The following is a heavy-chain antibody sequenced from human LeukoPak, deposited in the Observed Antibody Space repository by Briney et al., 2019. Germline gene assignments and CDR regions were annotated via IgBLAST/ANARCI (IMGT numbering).Heavy chain of an antibody. D-gene: IGHD7-27*01. CDR2: ISAYNGNT. CDR1: GYTFSSYG. CDR3: ARPIKPGDYYYYGMDV. J-gene: IGHJ6*02. Sequence: VASVKVSCKASGYTFSSYGINWVRQAPGQGLEWMGWISAYNGNTNYAQKLQGRVTMTTDTSTSTAYMELRSLRSDDTAVYYCARPIKPGDYYYYGMDVWGQGTTVTVS. V-gene: IGHV1-18*01.